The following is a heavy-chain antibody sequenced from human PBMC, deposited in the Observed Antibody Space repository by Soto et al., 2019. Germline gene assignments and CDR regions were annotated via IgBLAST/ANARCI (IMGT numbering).Heavy chain of an antibody. CDR2: ISYDGSNK. CDR1: GFTFSSYA. J-gene: IGHJ4*02. Sequence: QVQLVESGGGVVQPGRSLRLSCAASGFTFSSYAMHWVRQAPGKGLEWVAVISYDGSNKYYADSVKGRFTISRDNSKNTLYLQMNSLRAEDTAVYYCARVKWPYSYGGLDYWGQGTLVTVSS. D-gene: IGHD5-18*01. V-gene: IGHV3-30-3*01. CDR3: ARVKWPYSYGGLDY.